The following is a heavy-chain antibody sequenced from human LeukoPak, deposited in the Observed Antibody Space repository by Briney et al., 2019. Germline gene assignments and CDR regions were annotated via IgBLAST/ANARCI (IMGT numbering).Heavy chain of an antibody. CDR2: IIPIFGTA. J-gene: IGHJ4*02. V-gene: IGHV1-18*04. Sequence: ASVKISCKASGYTFTDYYMHWVQQAPGQGLEWMGGIIPIFGTANYAQKLQGRVTMTTDTSTSTAYMELRSLRSDDTAVYYCARALGYCSGGSCYDYWGQGTLVTVSS. CDR1: GYTFTDYY. CDR3: ARALGYCSGGSCYDY. D-gene: IGHD2-15*01.